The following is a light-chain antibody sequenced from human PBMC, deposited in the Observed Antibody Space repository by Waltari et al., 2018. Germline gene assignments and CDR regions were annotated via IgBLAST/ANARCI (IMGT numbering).Light chain of an antibody. J-gene: IGLJ1*01. CDR3: QSAESSGTYYV. V-gene: IGLV3-25*03. CDR1: ALPQKY. Sequence: SYELTQPPSVSVSPGQTARITCSGDALPQKYVYWFQQKPGQAPVLVIYKDTERPPGIPERFSGSSSGTTVTLTISGVQAEDEADYYCQSAESSGTYYVFGNGTKVTVL. CDR2: KDT.